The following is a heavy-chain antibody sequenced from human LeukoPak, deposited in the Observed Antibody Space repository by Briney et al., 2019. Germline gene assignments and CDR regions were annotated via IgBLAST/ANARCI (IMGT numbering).Heavy chain of an antibody. CDR1: GFTFSSYW. CDR2: INSDGKTT. J-gene: IGHJ4*02. D-gene: IGHD3-10*01. V-gene: IGHV3-74*01. Sequence: PGGSLRLSCAASGFTFSSYWMYWVRQVPGKGLVSVSRINSDGKTTNYADSVKGRFTISRDNAKNTLYLQMNSLRAEDTAVYYCARDITLTRGGRSDYWGQGTLVTVSA. CDR3: ARDITLTRGGRSDY.